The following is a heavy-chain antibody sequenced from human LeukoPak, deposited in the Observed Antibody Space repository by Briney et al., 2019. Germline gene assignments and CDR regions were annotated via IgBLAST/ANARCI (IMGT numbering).Heavy chain of an antibody. V-gene: IGHV1-2*02. CDR1: GYTFTSYY. Sequence: GASVKASCNASGYTFTSYYMHWVRQAPGQGLGWMGWINPNSGGTNYAQKFQGRVTMTRDTYISTAYMELSRLSSDDTAVYYCEREAPPYYDILTGYYNVRYFDYWGQGTMVTVSS. J-gene: IGHJ4*02. D-gene: IGHD3-9*01. CDR2: INPNSGGT. CDR3: EREAPPYYDILTGYYNVRYFDY.